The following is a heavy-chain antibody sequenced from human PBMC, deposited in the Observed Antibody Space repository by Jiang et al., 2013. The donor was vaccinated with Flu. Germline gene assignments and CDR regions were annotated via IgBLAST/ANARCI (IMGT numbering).Heavy chain of an antibody. V-gene: IGHV4-31*03. D-gene: IGHD2-15*01. CDR3: ARDLVAATDAFDI. J-gene: IGHJ3*02. CDR2: IYYSGST. CDR1: GGSISSGGYY. Sequence: GPGLVKPSQTLSLTCTVSGGSISSGGYYWSWIRQHPGKGLEWIGYIYYSGSTYYNPSLKSRVTISVDTSKNQFSLKLSSVTAADTAVYYCARDLVAATDAFDIWGQGTMVTVSS.